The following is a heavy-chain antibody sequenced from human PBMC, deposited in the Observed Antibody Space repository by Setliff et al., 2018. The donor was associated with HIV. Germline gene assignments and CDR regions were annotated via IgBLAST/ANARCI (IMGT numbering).Heavy chain of an antibody. CDR3: AILGRRYCNHYTARCYETAGGDSDLKTSDY. D-gene: IGHD2-21*02. CDR2: IHPLLNSP. J-gene: IGHJ4*02. Sequence: SVKVSCKASGGDCRNYAIRWVRQAPGQGLDWVGWIHPLLNSPDFAQSFEGRVTLTADETTRTVCMDFTSLRPDHTSVYYCAILGRRYCNHYTARCYETAGGDSDLKTSDYWGPGTLVTVSS. CDR1: GGDCRNYA. V-gene: IGHV1-69*11.